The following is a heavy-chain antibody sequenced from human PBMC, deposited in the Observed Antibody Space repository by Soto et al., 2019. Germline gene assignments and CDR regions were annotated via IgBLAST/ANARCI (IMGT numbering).Heavy chain of an antibody. J-gene: IGHJ4*02. V-gene: IGHV3-7*01. D-gene: IGHD3-16*01. CDR1: GFTFSDYW. Sequence: GSLILSFAASGFTFSDYWMSLVRQAPGKGLEWVADIKQDGSEKHYVDSVKGRFIISRDNVKNSLYLYMNSLRADDAAVYYCARDHTSPGITGDKWGQGTPVTVYS. CDR2: IKQDGSEK. CDR3: ARDHTSPGITGDK.